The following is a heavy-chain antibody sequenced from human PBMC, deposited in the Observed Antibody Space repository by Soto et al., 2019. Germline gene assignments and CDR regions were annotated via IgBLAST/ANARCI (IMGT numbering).Heavy chain of an antibody. V-gene: IGHV4-38-2*02. CDR3: ARDSWPTYYYDSSGYVYFDY. D-gene: IGHD3-22*01. CDR1: GYSISSGYY. CDR2: IYHSGSN. J-gene: IGHJ4*02. Sequence: SETLSLTCAVSGYSISSGYYWSLIRQPPGKGLEWNGSIYHSGSNYYNPSLQSRDTISVDTSKNQFSQKLSSVTAADTAVYYCARDSWPTYYYDSSGYVYFDYWGQGTLVTVSS.